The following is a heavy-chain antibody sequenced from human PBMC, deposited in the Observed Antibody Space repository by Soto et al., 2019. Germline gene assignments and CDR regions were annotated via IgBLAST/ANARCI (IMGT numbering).Heavy chain of an antibody. J-gene: IGHJ4*02. V-gene: IGHV1-18*03. CDR1: GYMFSSHG. CDR3: ASWAGQARDFGGPFDC. Sequence: ASVKVSCKASGYMFSSHGVNWVRRAPGQGLEWMGWIGGYNGNTNYAQKFQGRVTMTTDTSTNTAYMELRSLRSDDMAMYYCASWAGQARDFGGPFDCWGQGTLVTVSS. CDR2: IGGYNGNT. D-gene: IGHD4-17*01.